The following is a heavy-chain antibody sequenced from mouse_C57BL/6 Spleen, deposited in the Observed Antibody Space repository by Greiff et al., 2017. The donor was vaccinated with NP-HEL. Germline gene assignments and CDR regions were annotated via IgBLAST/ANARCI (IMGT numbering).Heavy chain of an antibody. V-gene: IGHV2-2*01. CDR1: GFSLTSYG. CDR3: AAVYYGSPWFAY. J-gene: IGHJ3*01. Sequence: VQLQQSGPGLVQPSQSLSITCTVSGFSLTSYGVHWVRQSPGKGLEWLGVIWSGGSTDYNAAFISRLSISKDNSKSQVFFKMNSLQADDTAISYCAAVYYGSPWFAYWGQGTLVTVSA. D-gene: IGHD1-1*01. CDR2: IWSGGST.